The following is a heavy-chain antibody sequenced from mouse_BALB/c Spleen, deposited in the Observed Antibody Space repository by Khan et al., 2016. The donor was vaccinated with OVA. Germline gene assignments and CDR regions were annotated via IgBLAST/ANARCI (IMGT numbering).Heavy chain of an antibody. D-gene: IGHD2-14*01. J-gene: IGHJ3*01. V-gene: IGHV1-4*01. CDR3: VREGAYYRSGGWFAY. CDR1: GYTFTTYT. CDR2: IIPSNDYT. Sequence: QVQLKQSGAELARPGASVKMSCKASGYTFTTYTIHWVKQRPGQGLEWIGYIIPSNDYTNYNQKFKDRATLTADQSSSTAYMQLSSLTSEDSAVYYCVREGAYYRSGGWFAYWGQGTLFTVSA.